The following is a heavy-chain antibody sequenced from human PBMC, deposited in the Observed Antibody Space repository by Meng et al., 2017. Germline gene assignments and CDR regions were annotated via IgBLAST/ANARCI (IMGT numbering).Heavy chain of an antibody. CDR3: ARVVGDCVSCYKGWFDP. CDR2: ISYNGAT. V-gene: IGHV4-30-4*01. CDR1: GASLTSGIF. Sequence: QYRGPRLVRPSQTRSLTCTVSGASLTSGIFWIWIRQPPGKGLEYIGYISYNGATYYHPALKSRLTMSVDTAKNQFSLSMNSVTAADTAVYYCARVVGDCVSCYKGWFDPWGQGTLVTVSS. J-gene: IGHJ5*02. D-gene: IGHD2-2*02.